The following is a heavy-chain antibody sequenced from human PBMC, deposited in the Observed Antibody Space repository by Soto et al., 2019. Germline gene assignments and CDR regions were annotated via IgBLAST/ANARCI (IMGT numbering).Heavy chain of an antibody. Sequence: QVQLQESGPGLVKPSETLSLTCTVSGGSISSYYWSWIRQPPGKGLEWIGYIYYSGSTNYTPSLKSRVTISVDTSKNQFSLKLSSVTAADTAVYYCARHGPAGMNFDYWGQGTLVTVSS. CDR3: ARHGPAGMNFDY. V-gene: IGHV4-59*08. J-gene: IGHJ4*02. CDR2: IYYSGST. D-gene: IGHD2-2*01. CDR1: GGSISSYY.